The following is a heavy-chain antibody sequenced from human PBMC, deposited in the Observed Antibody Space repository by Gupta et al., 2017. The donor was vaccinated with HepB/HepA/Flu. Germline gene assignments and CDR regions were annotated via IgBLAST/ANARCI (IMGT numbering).Heavy chain of an antibody. V-gene: IGHV3-30-3*01. CDR1: GFTFIIYA. Sequence: QEQLVESGGGVVEPGRSLRLSCAASGFTFIIYAMHWVRQAPGKGMEWVALISSDGSNKYYADSVKGRFTISRDNSKNTLYLEMSSLRPEDTAVDYCARDYPSDYGGQGTLVTVSS. CDR2: ISSDGSNK. J-gene: IGHJ4*02. CDR3: ARDYPSDY.